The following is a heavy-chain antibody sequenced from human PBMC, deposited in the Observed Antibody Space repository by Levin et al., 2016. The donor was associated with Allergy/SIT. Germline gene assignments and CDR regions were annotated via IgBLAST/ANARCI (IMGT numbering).Heavy chain of an antibody. D-gene: IGHD3-22*01. J-gene: IGHJ2*01. CDR1: GFNVKNYY. V-gene: IGHV3-53*01. CDR2: ICSGGST. Sequence: GGSLRLSCAASGFNVKNYYISWVRQAPGKGLEWVSVICSGGSTYYADSVKGRFTISRDNSRNTLYLQMNSLRAEDTAVYYCARKNQYDSGGDFYVWWYFDVWGRGTLVTVSS. CDR3: ARKNQYDSGGDFYVWWYFDV.